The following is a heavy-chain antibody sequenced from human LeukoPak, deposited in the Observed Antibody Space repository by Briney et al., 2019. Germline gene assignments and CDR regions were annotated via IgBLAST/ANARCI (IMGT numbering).Heavy chain of an antibody. D-gene: IGHD1-1*01. V-gene: IGHV3-33*01. Sequence: GGSLRLSCTASGFIFRTYNLHWVRQAPGKGLEWVAVISYNGGYIHYEDSVKGRFTISRDDSKNTLSLQMNSLRAEDTAVYYCARGPYNWNDRVIDYWXQXTXVTVSS. J-gene: IGHJ4*02. CDR2: ISYNGGYI. CDR3: ARGPYNWNDRVIDY. CDR1: GFIFRTYN.